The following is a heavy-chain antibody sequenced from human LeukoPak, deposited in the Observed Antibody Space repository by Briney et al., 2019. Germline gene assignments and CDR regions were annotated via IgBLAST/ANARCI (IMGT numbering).Heavy chain of an antibody. J-gene: IGHJ5*02. CDR1: GFTFSSYE. CDR3: ASDFRTTVTALFDP. CDR2: ISSSGSTI. D-gene: IGHD4-17*01. Sequence: PGGSLRLSCAASGFTFSSYEMNWVRQAPGKGLEWVSYISSSGSTIYYADSVKGRFTISRDNAKNSLYLLMNSLRAEDTAVYYCASDFRTTVTALFDPWGQGTLVTVSS. V-gene: IGHV3-48*03.